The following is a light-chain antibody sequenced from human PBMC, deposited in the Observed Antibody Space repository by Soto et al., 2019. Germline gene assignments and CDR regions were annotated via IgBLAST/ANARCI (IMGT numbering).Light chain of an antibody. V-gene: IGLV3-21*04. Sequence: SYELTQPPSVSVAPGKTARITCGGNNIGSKSVNWYQQKPGQAPVLVIYYDSDRPSGIPERSSGSNSGNTATLTISRVEAGDEADYYCQVWDSSSDHPGVFGTGTKVTVL. J-gene: IGLJ1*01. CDR2: YDS. CDR1: NIGSKS. CDR3: QVWDSSSDHPGV.